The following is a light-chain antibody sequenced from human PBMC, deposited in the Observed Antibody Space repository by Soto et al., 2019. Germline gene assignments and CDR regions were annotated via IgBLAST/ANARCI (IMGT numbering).Light chain of an antibody. CDR3: SSYTSSSTWV. V-gene: IGLV2-14*01. Sequence: SALTQPASVSGSPGQSLTISCTGTSSDVGGYNYVSWYQQHTGKAPKLMIYDVSNRPSGVSNRFSGSKSGNTASLTISGLQAEDEADYYCSSYTSSSTWVFGVGTKLTVL. CDR1: SSDVGGYNY. CDR2: DVS. J-gene: IGLJ3*02.